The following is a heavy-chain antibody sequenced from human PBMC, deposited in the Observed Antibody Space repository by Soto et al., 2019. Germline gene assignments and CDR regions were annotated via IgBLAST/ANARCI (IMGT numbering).Heavy chain of an antibody. J-gene: IGHJ6*02. CDR3: AKTLPGITIFGVGSDGMDV. CDR1: GFTFSSYA. CDR2: ISGSGGST. D-gene: IGHD3-3*01. V-gene: IGHV3-23*01. Sequence: GGSLRLSCAASGFTFSSYAMSWVRQAPGKGLEWVSAISGSGGSTYYADSVKGRFTISRDNSKNTLYLQMSSLRAEDTAVYYCAKTLPGITIFGVGSDGMDVWGQGTTVTVSS.